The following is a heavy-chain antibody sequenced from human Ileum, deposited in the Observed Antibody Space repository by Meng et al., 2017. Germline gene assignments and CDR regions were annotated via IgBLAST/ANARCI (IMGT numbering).Heavy chain of an antibody. D-gene: IGHD6-13*01. V-gene: IGHV1-2*02. Sequence: QVKVVLSGVEVKKPGALVKVSCKASGYSFTVNFLHWVRLAPGHGLEWIGWINPNTGNTNYAQRFEGRVAMTRDTSINTVYMDLISPTSDDTAVYYCARGDSSSLPYYFDYWGQGTLVTVSS. CDR2: INPNTGNT. J-gene: IGHJ4*02. CDR3: ARGDSSSLPYYFDY. CDR1: GYSFTVNF.